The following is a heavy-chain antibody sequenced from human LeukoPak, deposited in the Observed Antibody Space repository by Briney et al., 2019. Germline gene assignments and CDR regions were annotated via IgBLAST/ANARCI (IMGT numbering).Heavy chain of an antibody. CDR1: GYTFTSYY. D-gene: IGHD6-19*01. Sequence: ASVKVSCKASGYTFTSYYMHWVRQAPGQGLEWMGIINPSGGSTSYAQKFQGRVTMTRDMSTSTVYMELSSLRSEDTAVYYCAKARSSGWLNDAFDTWGQGTKVTVSS. J-gene: IGHJ3*02. CDR2: INPSGGST. V-gene: IGHV1-46*01. CDR3: AKARSSGWLNDAFDT.